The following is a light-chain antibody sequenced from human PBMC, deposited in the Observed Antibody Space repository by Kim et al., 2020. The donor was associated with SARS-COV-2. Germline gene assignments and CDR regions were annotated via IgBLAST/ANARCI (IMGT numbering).Light chain of an antibody. CDR2: DNS. J-gene: IGLJ3*02. V-gene: IGLV1-40*01. CDR3: QSYDRSLSGSV. Sequence: QSVLTQPPSVSGAPGQRVTISCTRSTSNIGAGYDVHWYQELPGTAPKLLIYDNSNRPSGVPDRFSGSKSGTSASLAITGLQAEDEADYYCQSYDRSLSGSVFGGGTQLTVL. CDR1: TSNIGAGYD.